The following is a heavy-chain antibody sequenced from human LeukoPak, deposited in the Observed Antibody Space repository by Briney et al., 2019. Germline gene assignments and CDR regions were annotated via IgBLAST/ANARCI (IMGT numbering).Heavy chain of an antibody. Sequence: GGSLRLSCAASGFTFSSYAMHWVRQAPGKGLEWVAVISYDGSNKYYADSVKGRFTISRDNSKNTLYLQMNSLRAEDTAVYYCARDRGGTTHYYYYYMDVWGKGTTVTVSS. CDR3: ARDRGGTTHYYYYYMDV. V-gene: IGHV3-30-3*01. CDR2: ISYDGSNK. D-gene: IGHD1-1*01. CDR1: GFTFSSYA. J-gene: IGHJ6*03.